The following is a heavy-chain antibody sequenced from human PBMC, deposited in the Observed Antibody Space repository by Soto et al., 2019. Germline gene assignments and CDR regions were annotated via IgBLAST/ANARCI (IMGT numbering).Heavy chain of an antibody. CDR3: ARDEDIVLVPGPMGRGMDV. D-gene: IGHD2-2*01. J-gene: IGHJ6*01. Sequence: PSQTLSLTCAISGDSVSSNSAAWNWIRQSPSRGLEWLGRTYYRSKWYNDYAVSVKSRITINPDTSKNQFSLQLNSVTPEDTAVYYCARDEDIVLVPGPMGRGMDVWGQGTTVTVSS. CDR2: TYYRSKWYN. CDR1: GDSVSSNSAA. V-gene: IGHV6-1*01.